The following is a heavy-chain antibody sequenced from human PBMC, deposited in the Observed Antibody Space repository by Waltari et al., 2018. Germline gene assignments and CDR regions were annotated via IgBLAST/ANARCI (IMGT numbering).Heavy chain of an antibody. CDR2: INHSGST. V-gene: IGHV4-34*01. D-gene: IGHD3-3*01. J-gene: IGHJ4*02. Sequence: QVQLQQWGAGLLKPSETLSLTCAVYGGSFSGYYWSWIRQPPGKGLEWIGEINHSGSTNYNPSLKSRVTISVETSKNQFSLKLSSVTAADTAVYYCARLNYDFWSGTWYFDYWGQGTLVTVSS. CDR1: GGSFSGYY. CDR3: ARLNYDFWSGTWYFDY.